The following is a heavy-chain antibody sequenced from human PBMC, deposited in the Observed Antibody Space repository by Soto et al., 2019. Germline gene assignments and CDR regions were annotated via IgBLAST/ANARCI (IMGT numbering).Heavy chain of an antibody. J-gene: IGHJ3*02. Sequence: QVQLVQSGAEVKKPGSSVKVSCKASGGTFSSYTISWVRQAPGQGLEWMGRIIPILGIANYAQKFQGRVTITAXXSXSXXYMELSSLRSEDTAVYYCARDLPTYDILTADAFDIWGQGTMVTVSS. CDR3: ARDLPTYDILTADAFDI. CDR1: GGTFSSYT. V-gene: IGHV1-69*08. CDR2: IIPILGIA. D-gene: IGHD3-9*01.